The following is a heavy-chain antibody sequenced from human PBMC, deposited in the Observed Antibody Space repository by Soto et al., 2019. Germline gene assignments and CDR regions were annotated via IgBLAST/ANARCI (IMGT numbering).Heavy chain of an antibody. Sequence: PSETLSLTCTVSGISILSSTYYWVLIRQPPGKGLEWIGSIYYTGTTYYNPSLKSRVTISIDTSKNHFSLKLTSVTAADTAVYYCARQLVGATSGDRYFEFWGQG. D-gene: IGHD1-26*01. CDR2: IYYTGTT. V-gene: IGHV4-39*01. CDR1: GISILSSTYY. CDR3: ARQLVGATSGDRYFEF. J-gene: IGHJ4*02.